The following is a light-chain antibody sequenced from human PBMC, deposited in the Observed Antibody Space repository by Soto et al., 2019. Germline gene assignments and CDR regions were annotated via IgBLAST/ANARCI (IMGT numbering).Light chain of an antibody. CDR3: SSYTSNVSYV. V-gene: IGLV2-14*01. J-gene: IGLJ1*01. CDR2: EVS. CDR1: SSDVGRYNY. Sequence: QSALTQPASVSGSPGQSITISCSGTSSDVGRYNYVSWYQQHPGTAPKLMIYEVSNRPSGASNRLSGSNSGDTASLTISGLQDEDEADYYCSSYTSNVSYVLGAGTKATV.